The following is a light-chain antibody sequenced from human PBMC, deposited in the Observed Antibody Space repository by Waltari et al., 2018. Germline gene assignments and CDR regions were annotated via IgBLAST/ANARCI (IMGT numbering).Light chain of an antibody. J-gene: IGLJ3*02. Sequence: QSAPPQPASVSGSTGPSITISCTGTSRDIGNYNLVSWYQQHPGRAPKVIIYEVTKRPSGVSNRFSGSKSGYTASLTVSGLQTEDESDYYCCSYAGDSLWVFGGGTKLTVL. V-gene: IGLV2-23*02. CDR1: SRDIGNYNL. CDR3: CSYAGDSLWV. CDR2: EVT.